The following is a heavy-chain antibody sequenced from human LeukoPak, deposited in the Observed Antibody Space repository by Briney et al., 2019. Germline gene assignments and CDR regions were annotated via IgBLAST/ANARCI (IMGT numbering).Heavy chain of an antibody. CDR1: GFTFSSYW. CDR2: INSDGSST. V-gene: IGHV3-74*01. Sequence: PGGSLRLSCVASGFTFSSYWMHSVRQAPGKGLVWVSRINSDGSSTSYADSVKGRFTISRDNAKNTLYLQMDSLRAEDTAVYYCARDWGSGDYFDYWGQGTLVTVSS. D-gene: IGHD3-16*01. J-gene: IGHJ4*02. CDR3: ARDWGSGDYFDY.